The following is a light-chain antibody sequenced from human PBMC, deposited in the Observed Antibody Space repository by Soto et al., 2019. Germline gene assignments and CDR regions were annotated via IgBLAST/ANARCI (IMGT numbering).Light chain of an antibody. CDR3: QQYSALPMT. Sequence: EFVLTQSPATLSVSPGEGVTLSCRASQGIGDTLAWYQHKPGQTPRLLIYDTSARATGVPARFSGSRSGPEFTLTISRLEPDDFGVYFCQQYSALPMTFGQGTRLEIK. CDR2: DTS. CDR1: QGIGDT. J-gene: IGKJ5*01. V-gene: IGKV3-15*01.